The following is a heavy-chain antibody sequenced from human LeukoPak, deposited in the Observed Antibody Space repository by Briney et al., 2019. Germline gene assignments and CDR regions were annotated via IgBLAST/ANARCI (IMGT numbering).Heavy chain of an antibody. CDR1: GFTFGNYW. Sequence: PGGSLILSCAASGFTFGNYWMHWVRQAPGEGLVWVSGIKVDGSTVFADSVKGRFSISRDNAQNTLYLQMNSLRAEDTAVYYCARDGGLYYDFWSGPETVKGYMDVWGKGTTVTVPS. CDR3: ARDGGLYYDFWSGPETVKGYMDV. V-gene: IGHV3-74*01. D-gene: IGHD3-3*01. J-gene: IGHJ6*03. CDR2: IKVDGST.